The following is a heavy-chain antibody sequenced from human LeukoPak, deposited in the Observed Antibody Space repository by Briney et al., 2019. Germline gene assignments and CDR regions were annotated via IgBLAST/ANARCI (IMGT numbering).Heavy chain of an antibody. D-gene: IGHD3-22*01. CDR2: ISYDGGKK. CDR1: GFAFRNYG. CDR3: AKNGASNKYYYDSSGYLPLYYFDY. J-gene: IGHJ4*02. V-gene: IGHV3-30*18. Sequence: GSLRLSCAASGFAFRNYGMHCVRQAPGKGQGWGAFISYDGGKKSYADSVKGRFTISSDNSKNTLSLHMNSLRAEHTAVYYCAKNGASNKYYYDSSGYLPLYYFDYWGQGTLVTASS.